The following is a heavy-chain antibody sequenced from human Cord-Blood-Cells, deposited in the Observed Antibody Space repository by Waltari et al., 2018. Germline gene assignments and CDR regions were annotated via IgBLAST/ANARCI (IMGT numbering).Heavy chain of an antibody. CDR1: GGSFSGYY. V-gene: IGHV4-34*01. CDR3: ARGGCSSTSCYYFDY. CDR2: INHRGST. D-gene: IGHD2-2*01. Sequence: QVQLQQWGAGLLKPSETLSLTCAVYGGSFSGYYWTWIRQHPGKGLEWIGEINHRGSTNYNPSLKSRVTISVDTSKNQFSLKLSSVTAADTAVYYCARGGCSSTSCYYFDYWGQGTLVTVSS. J-gene: IGHJ4*02.